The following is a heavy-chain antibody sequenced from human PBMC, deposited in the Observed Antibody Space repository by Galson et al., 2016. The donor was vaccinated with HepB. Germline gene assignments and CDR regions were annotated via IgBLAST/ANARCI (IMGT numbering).Heavy chain of an antibody. CDR3: AKAATPVFYYHGMDV. V-gene: IGHV3-23*01. J-gene: IGHJ6*02. Sequence: LRLSCAASEFTFSSYAMSWVRQAPGKGLEWVSAIDSSGHSTYYTDSVTGRFTISRDNSKNTLYLQMNSLRYEDTAVYYCAKAATPVFYYHGMDVWGQGTTVTVS. CDR2: IDSSGHST. CDR1: EFTFSSYA.